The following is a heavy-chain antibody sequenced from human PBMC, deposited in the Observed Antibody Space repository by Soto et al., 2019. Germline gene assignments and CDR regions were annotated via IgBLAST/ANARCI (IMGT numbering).Heavy chain of an antibody. CDR1: VFTFSSYS. D-gene: IGHD4-17*01. V-gene: IGHV3-48*02. Sequence: PGGSLRLSCSASVFTFSSYSMNWVRQAPGKGLEWVSYISSSSSTIYYADSVKGRFTISRDNAKNSLYLQMNSLRDEDTAVYYCARVHHDYGESDLDYWGQGTLGTVSA. J-gene: IGHJ4*02. CDR2: ISSSSSTI. CDR3: ARVHHDYGESDLDY.